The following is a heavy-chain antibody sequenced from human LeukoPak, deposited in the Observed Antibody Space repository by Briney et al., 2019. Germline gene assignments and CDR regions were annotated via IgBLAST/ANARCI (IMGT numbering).Heavy chain of an antibody. D-gene: IGHD5-18*01. CDR3: AKGQGYNDGDSIDY. CDR1: GFTFNNYA. V-gene: IGHV3-23*01. Sequence: GGSLRLSCAASGFTFNNYAMTWVRQAPGKGLEWVSVINGGSGNSYYADSVKGRFTVSRDNSKNTLYLQMNSLRDEDTAVYYCAKGQGYNDGDSIDYWGQGTLVTVSS. J-gene: IGHJ4*02. CDR2: INGGSGNS.